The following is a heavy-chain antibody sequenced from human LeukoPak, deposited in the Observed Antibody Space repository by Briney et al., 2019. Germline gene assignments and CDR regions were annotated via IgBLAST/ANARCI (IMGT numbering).Heavy chain of an antibody. D-gene: IGHD1-26*01. Sequence: SETLSLTCTVSVGSISSSRYYWGWIRQPPGTGLEWIASIFYSGSTYYNPSLKSRLTISVDTSNNQFSLNLNSVTAADTAVYYCARAVYSGTYSYSHTYFDYWGQGTLVTVSS. CDR3: ARAVYSGTYSYSHTYFDY. V-gene: IGHV4-39*01. J-gene: IGHJ4*02. CDR1: VGSISSSRYY. CDR2: IFYSGST.